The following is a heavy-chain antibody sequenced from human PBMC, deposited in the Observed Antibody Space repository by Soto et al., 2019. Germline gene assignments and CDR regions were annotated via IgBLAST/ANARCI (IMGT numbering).Heavy chain of an antibody. Sequence: QVQLEQSGAAMKKPGASVRVSCKASGYTFTSYGISWVRQAPGQGLEWMGWISTYNGNTNYVQKLRDRITLTTDTLTSTAYMELRGLRSDDAAVYYCARDGEELLLGSYWGQGTLVTVSS. V-gene: IGHV1-18*01. CDR1: GYTFTSYG. CDR3: ARDGEELLLGSY. D-gene: IGHD1-26*01. CDR2: ISTYNGNT. J-gene: IGHJ4*02.